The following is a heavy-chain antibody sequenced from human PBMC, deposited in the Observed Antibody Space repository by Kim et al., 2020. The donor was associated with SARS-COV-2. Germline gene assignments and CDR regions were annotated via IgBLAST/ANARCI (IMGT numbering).Heavy chain of an antibody. CDR2: LYYSGST. J-gene: IGHJ6*02. Sequence: SETLSLKCSVSGGSISSSSHYWGWVRQPPGKGLKWIGSLYYSGSTYYNPSLKSRGTISADTSKNQFTLNLRSVTAADMAWYYCARTQTTLYYYGMDVWGQGARFTLSS. CDR1: GGSISSSSHY. D-gene: IGHD4-17*01. CDR3: ARTQTTLYYYGMDV. V-gene: IGHV4-39*01.